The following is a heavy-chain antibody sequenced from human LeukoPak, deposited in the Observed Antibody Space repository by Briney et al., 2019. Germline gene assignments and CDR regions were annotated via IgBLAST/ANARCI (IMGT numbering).Heavy chain of an antibody. CDR2: IYYSGST. J-gene: IGHJ3*02. V-gene: IGHV4-59*12. CDR3: ARNIYDSTAYDAFDI. CDR1: GGSISSYY. Sequence: SETLSLTCSVSGGSISSYYWSWIRQPPGKGLEWIGYIYYSGSTNYNPSLKSRVTISVDTSKNQFSLKLSSVTAADTAVYYCARNIYDSTAYDAFDIWGQGTMVTVSS. D-gene: IGHD3-22*01.